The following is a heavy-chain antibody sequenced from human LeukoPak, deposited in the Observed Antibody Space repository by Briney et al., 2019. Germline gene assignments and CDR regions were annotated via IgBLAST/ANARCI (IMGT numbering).Heavy chain of an antibody. CDR3: ARDYYHYGMDV. V-gene: IGHV3-33*01. J-gene: IGHJ6*02. CDR1: GFTFSGYG. Sequence: GGSLRLSCAASGFTFSGYGMHWVRQAPGKGLEWVAVIWYDGSNKYYADSVKGRFTISRDNSKNTLYLQMNSLRAEDTAVYYCARDYYHYGMDVWGQGTTVTVSS. CDR2: IWYDGSNK.